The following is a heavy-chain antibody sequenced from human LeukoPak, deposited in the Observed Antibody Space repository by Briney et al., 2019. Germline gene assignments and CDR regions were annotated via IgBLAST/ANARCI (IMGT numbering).Heavy chain of an antibody. CDR2: IIGSGSST. CDR3: AKDRAQQLVLDF. V-gene: IGHV3-23*01. J-gene: IGHJ4*02. Sequence: GGSLRLSCAASGFTFSSYAMSWVRQAPGKGLEWVSAIIGSGSSTYYADSVKGRFTISRDNSKNTLFLQMNSLRAEDTAVYYCAKDRAQQLVLDFWGQGTLVTVSS. D-gene: IGHD6-13*01. CDR1: GFTFSSYA.